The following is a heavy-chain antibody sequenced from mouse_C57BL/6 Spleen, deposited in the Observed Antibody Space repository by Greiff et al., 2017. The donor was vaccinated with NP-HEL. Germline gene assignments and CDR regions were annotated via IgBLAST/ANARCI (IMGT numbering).Heavy chain of an antibody. CDR1: GYAFSSSW. D-gene: IGHD1-1*01. V-gene: IGHV1-82*01. CDR2: IYPGDGDT. J-gene: IGHJ2*01. Sequence: VQLQQSGPELVKPGASVKISCKASGYAFSSSWMNWVKQRPGKGLEWIGRIYPGDGDTNYNGKFKGKATLTADKSSSTAYMQLSSLTSEDSAVYFCASDTTVVATEDYWGQGTTLTVSS. CDR3: ASDTTVVATEDY.